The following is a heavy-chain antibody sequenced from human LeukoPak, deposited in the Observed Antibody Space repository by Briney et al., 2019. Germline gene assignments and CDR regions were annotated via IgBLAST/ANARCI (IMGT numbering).Heavy chain of an antibody. CDR3: TSPSPWGSSWYQPDY. CDR1: GFTFSGSA. CDR2: IRSKANSYAT. J-gene: IGHJ4*02. Sequence: GGSLRLSCAASGFTFSGSAMHWVRQASGKGLEWVGRIRSKANSYATAYAASVKGRFTISRDDSKNTAYLQMNSLKTEDTAMYYCTSPSPWGSSWYQPDYWGQGTLVTVSS. D-gene: IGHD6-13*01. V-gene: IGHV3-73*01.